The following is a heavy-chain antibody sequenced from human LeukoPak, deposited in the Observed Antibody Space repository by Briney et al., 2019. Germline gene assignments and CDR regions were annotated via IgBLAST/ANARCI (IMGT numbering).Heavy chain of an antibody. CDR3: ARGLGGGNSICFDY. CDR2: INHSGST. V-gene: IGHV4-34*01. Sequence: SETLSLTCAAYGGSFSDYYWSWIRQPPGKGLEWVGEINHSGSTNYNPSLKSRVTISVDTSKNQFSLKLSSVTAADTAVYYCARGLGGGNSICFDYWGQGPLVTVSS. J-gene: IGHJ4*02. CDR1: GGSFSDYY. D-gene: IGHD4-23*01.